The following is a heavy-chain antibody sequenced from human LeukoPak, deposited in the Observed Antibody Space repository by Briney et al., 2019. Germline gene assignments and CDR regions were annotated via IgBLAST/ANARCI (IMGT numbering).Heavy chain of an antibody. J-gene: IGHJ4*02. Sequence: GGSLRLSCAASGFIVSSNYMSWVRQAPGKGLEWVSVIYSGGNTYYADSVKGRFIISRDNSKNTVYFQMNSLRVEDTAMYYCARETYCTNGVCHNINRYFDYWGQGALVTVSS. CDR1: GFIVSSNY. V-gene: IGHV3-66*01. CDR3: ARETYCTNGVCHNINRYFDY. D-gene: IGHD2-8*01. CDR2: IYSGGNT.